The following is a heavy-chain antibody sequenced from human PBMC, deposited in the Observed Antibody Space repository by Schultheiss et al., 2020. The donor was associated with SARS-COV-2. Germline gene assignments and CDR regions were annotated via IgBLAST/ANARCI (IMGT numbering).Heavy chain of an antibody. V-gene: IGHV4-59*12. D-gene: IGHD6-6*01. CDR3: AREWYSSSDFGMDV. CDR1: GGSISSYY. Sequence: SETLSLTCTVSGGSISSYYWSWIRQPPGKGLEWIGYIYYSGSTYYNPSLKSRVTISVDTSKNQFSLKLSSVTAADTAVYYCAREWYSSSDFGMDVWGQGTTVTVSS. CDR2: IYYSGST. J-gene: IGHJ6*02.